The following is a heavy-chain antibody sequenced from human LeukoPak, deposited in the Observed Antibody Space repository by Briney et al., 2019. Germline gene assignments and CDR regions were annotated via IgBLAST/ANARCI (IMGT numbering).Heavy chain of an antibody. V-gene: IGHV3-53*01. D-gene: IGHD3-10*01. CDR1: GFTVSNNY. CDR3: ASRPSMFRRPFVC. J-gene: IGHJ4*02. CDR2: IYGSGST. Sequence: GGSLRLSCAASGFTVSNNYMSWVRQAPGKGLEWVSVIYGSGSTSYADSVKGRFTISRDNSKHTLYLQMNSLRAEDTAVYYCASRPSMFRRPFVCWRQGTLVTDSS.